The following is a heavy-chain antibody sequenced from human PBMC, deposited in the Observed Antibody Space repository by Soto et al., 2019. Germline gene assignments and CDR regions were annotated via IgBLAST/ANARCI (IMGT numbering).Heavy chain of an antibody. CDR1: GLTFDDHG. J-gene: IGHJ4*01. V-gene: IGHV3-20*04. CDR2: INWNGGST. D-gene: IGHD4-17*01. Sequence: DVQLVESGGRVVRPGGSLRLSCAVSGLTFDDHGMSWVRQAPGKGLEWVSGINWNGGSTGYSASVQGRFTIFRDNANNSVYLQMNSLRAEDAASYYCAGDPTGDYSILHYWGHGTPVIVSS. CDR3: AGDPTGDYSILHY.